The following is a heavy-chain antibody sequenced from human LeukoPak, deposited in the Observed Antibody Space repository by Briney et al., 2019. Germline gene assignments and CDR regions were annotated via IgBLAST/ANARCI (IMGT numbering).Heavy chain of an antibody. CDR3: VRDGAEDGYQYYFDY. V-gene: IGHV1-69*04. D-gene: IGHD5-24*01. CDR2: IIPILGIV. J-gene: IGHJ4*02. CDR1: GVTFSSYT. Sequence: SAKVSCKASGVTFSSYTISWVRQAPGQGLEWMGRIIPILGIVIYAQTFQGRLTITADKSTSTAYMELSSLRSEDTAVYYCVRDGAEDGYQYYFDYWGQGTLVTVSS.